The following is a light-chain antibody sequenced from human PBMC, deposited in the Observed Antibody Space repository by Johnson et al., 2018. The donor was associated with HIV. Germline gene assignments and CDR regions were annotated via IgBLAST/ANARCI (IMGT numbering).Light chain of an antibody. Sequence: QSVLTQPPSVSAAPGQKVNISCSGSSSNIGNNYVSWYQQLPGTAPKLLIYENNKRPSGIPDRFSGSKSGTSATLGITGLQTGDEADYYCGKWDSSLSSYVFGTGTKVTVL. CDR3: GKWDSSLSSYV. J-gene: IGLJ1*01. V-gene: IGLV1-51*02. CDR2: ENN. CDR1: SSNIGNNY.